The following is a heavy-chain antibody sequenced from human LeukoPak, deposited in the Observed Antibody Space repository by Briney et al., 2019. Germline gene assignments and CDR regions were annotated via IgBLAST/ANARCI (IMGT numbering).Heavy chain of an antibody. D-gene: IGHD3-9*01. V-gene: IGHV1-69*13. CDR1: GGTFSSYA. J-gene: IGHJ5*02. CDR2: IIPIFGTA. Sequence: GASVKVSCKASGGTFSSYAISWVRQAPGQGLEWMGGIIPIFGTANYAQKFQGRVTITADESTSTAYMELSSLRSEDTAVYYCARDSVYFDWLNKERLNWFDPWGQGTLVTVSS. CDR3: ARDSVYFDWLNKERLNWFDP.